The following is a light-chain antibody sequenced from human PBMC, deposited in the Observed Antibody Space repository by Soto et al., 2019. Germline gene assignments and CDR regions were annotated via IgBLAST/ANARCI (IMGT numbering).Light chain of an antibody. CDR2: SNH. J-gene: IGLJ3*02. Sequence: QSVLTQPPSASGTPGQRVSISCSGSSSNIGNNTVNWYQQLPGTTPKLLMYSNHQRPSGVPDRFSGSKSGTSASLAISGLQSEDEAHCYCATWDGPLNGVVFGGGTKLTVL. CDR1: SSNIGNNT. CDR3: ATWDGPLNGVV. V-gene: IGLV1-44*01.